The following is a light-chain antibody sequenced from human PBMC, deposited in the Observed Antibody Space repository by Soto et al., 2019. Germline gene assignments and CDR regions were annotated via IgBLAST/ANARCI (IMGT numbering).Light chain of an antibody. CDR2: DAS. Sequence: QMTQSPSTLSASAGDRVTITCRASESISGWLAWYQQKPGKAPKLLIYDASTLQSGVPSRVSGSGSGTEFTLTISSLQPDDFATYYCQQYNTYPWTFGQGTKLDIK. CDR3: QQYNTYPWT. CDR1: ESISGW. J-gene: IGKJ1*01. V-gene: IGKV1-5*01.